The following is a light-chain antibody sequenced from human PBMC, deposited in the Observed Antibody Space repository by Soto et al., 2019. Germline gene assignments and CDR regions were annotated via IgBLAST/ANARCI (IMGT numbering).Light chain of an antibody. CDR2: GAS. V-gene: IGKV3-15*01. CDR1: QSVSSN. CDR3: QQYNNWPRMYT. Sequence: EIVMTQSPATLSVSPGERATLSCRASQSVSSNLAWYQQKPGQAPRLLIYGASTRATGIPARFSGSGSGTEFTLTISSLQSEDFAVDYCQQYNNWPRMYTFGQGTKLEIK. J-gene: IGKJ2*01.